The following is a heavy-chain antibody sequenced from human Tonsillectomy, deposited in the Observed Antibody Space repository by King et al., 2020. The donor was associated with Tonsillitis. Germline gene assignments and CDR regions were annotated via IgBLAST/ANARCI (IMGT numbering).Heavy chain of an antibody. CDR3: AREPGIAAAGIDY. Sequence: VQLQESGPVLVKPSQTLSLTCTVSGGSISSGGYYCSWIRQHPGKCLEGIGYIYYSVSTYYNPYLKSRVTISVDTSKNQFSLKLSSVTAADTAVYYCAREPGIAAAGIDYWGQGTLVTVSS. D-gene: IGHD6-13*01. V-gene: IGHV4-31*03. J-gene: IGHJ4*02. CDR2: IYYSVST. CDR1: GGSISSGGYY.